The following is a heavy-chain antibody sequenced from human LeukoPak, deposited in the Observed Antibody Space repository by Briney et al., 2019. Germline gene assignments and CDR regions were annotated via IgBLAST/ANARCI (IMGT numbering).Heavy chain of an antibody. CDR1: GGTFSIYA. CDR3: ASYYSSGWDFDY. D-gene: IGHD6-19*01. J-gene: IGHJ4*02. V-gene: IGHV1-69*01. CDR2: VIPIFGTA. Sequence: SVKLCCKASGGTFSIYAISWVRHAPGPGNEWMGGVIPIFGTANYAQKFQGRVTITADESTSTAYMELSSLRSEHTAVYYCASYYSSGWDFDYWGQGTLVTVSS.